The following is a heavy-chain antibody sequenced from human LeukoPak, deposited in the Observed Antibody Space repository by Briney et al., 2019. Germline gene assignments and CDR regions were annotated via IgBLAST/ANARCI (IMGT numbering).Heavy chain of an antibody. D-gene: IGHD3-22*01. CDR3: ARLYYYDSSGYYYSAFDI. CDR2: IYRSGST. CDR1: GGSISSGGYS. J-gene: IGHJ3*02. V-gene: IGHV4-30-2*01. Sequence: SQTLSLTCAVSGGSISSGGYSWSWIRQPPGKGLEWIGYIYRSGSTYYNPSLKSRVTISVDRTKNQFSLKLSSVTAADTAVYYCARLYYYDSSGYYYSAFDIWGQGTMVTVSS.